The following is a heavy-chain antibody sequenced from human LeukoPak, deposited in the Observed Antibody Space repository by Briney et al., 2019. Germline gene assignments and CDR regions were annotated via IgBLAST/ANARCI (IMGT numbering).Heavy chain of an antibody. CDR1: GYSFTSYW. J-gene: IGHJ5*02. V-gene: IGHV5-51*01. Sequence: GESLKISCKGSGYSFTSYWIGWVRPMPGKGLEWMGIIYPGDSDTRYSPSFQGQVTISADKSISTAYLQWSSLKASDTAMYYCARQKVDIVATINWFDPWGQGTLVTVSS. CDR2: IYPGDSDT. D-gene: IGHD5-12*01. CDR3: ARQKVDIVATINWFDP.